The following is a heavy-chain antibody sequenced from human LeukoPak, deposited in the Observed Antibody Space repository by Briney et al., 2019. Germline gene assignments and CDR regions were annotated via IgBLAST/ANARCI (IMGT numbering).Heavy chain of an antibody. V-gene: IGHV3-7*01. J-gene: IGHJ5*02. D-gene: IGHD6-13*01. CDR2: IKQDGSEK. CDR3: AREYSRSTQNWFDP. Sequence: GGSLRLSCAASVFTFSSYWMSWVRQAPGKGLEWVANIKQDGSEKYYVDSVKGRFTISRDNAKNSLYLQMNTLRVEDTAVYYCAREYSRSTQNWFDPWGQGTLVTVSS. CDR1: VFTFSSYW.